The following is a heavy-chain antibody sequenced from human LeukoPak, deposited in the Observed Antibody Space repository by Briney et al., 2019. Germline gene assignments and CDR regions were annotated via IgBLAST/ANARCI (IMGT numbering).Heavy chain of an antibody. Sequence: GRSLRLSCVASKFIFSDYSMSWVRQAPGKGLEWVANIKQGGREEKYVDSVKGRFAISRDDAKSTLYLQMDSLSGDDTAVYYCARDNGGWFDFWGRGTLVTVSS. CDR3: ARDNGGWFDF. V-gene: IGHV3-7*03. D-gene: IGHD3-10*01. J-gene: IGHJ5*01. CDR1: KFIFSDYS. CDR2: IKQGGREE.